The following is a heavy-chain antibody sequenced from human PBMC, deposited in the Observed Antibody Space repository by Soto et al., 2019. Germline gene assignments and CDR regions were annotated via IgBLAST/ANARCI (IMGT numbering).Heavy chain of an antibody. CDR3: ARLGAATGTTQHYYYYSYMDV. CDR1: GGSISSYY. D-gene: IGHD1-7*01. J-gene: IGHJ6*03. CDR2: IYYSGST. Sequence: SETLSLTCTVSGGSISSYYWSWIRQPPGKGLEWIGYIYYSGSTNYNPSLKSRVTISVDTSKNQFSLKLSSVTAADTAVYYCARLGAATGTTQHYYYYSYMDVWGKGTTVTVSS. V-gene: IGHV4-59*08.